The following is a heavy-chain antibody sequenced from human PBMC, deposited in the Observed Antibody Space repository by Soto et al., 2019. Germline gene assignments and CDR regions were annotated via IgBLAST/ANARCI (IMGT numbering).Heavy chain of an antibody. CDR3: ARVGLLASSTSERAQYYYYYGMDV. V-gene: IGHV1-69*13. CDR2: IIPIFGTA. J-gene: IGHJ6*02. Sequence: SVKVSCKASGGTFSSYAISWVRQAPGQGLEWMGGIIPIFGTANYAQKFQGRVTITADESTSTAYMELSSLRSEDTAVYYCARVGLLASSTSERAQYYYYYGMDVWGQGTTVTVSS. CDR1: GGTFSSYA. D-gene: IGHD2-2*01.